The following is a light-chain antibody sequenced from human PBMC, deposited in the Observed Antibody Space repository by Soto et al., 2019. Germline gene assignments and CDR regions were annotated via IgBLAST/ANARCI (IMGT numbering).Light chain of an antibody. CDR3: QQSYSTPLT. CDR2: AAS. J-gene: IGKJ4*01. CDR1: QSITRY. V-gene: IGKV1-39*01. Sequence: DIQMTQSPSSLSASVGDRVTITCRASQSITRYVNWYQQKPGKAPKLLIYAASTLQSGVPSRFSGSGSGTDFTLAISSLQTEDFATYYCQQSYSTPLTFGGGTKVEIK.